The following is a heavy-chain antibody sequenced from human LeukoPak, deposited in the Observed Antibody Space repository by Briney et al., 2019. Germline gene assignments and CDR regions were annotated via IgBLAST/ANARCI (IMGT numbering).Heavy chain of an antibody. V-gene: IGHV4-38-2*01. CDR2: IYHSGST. Sequence: SETLSLTCAVSGYSISSGYYWGWIRQPPGKGLEWIGSIYHSGSTYYNPSLKSRVTISVDTSKNQLSLKLSSVTAADTAVYYCARILVGASDYWGQGTLVTVSS. D-gene: IGHD1-26*01. CDR3: ARILVGASDY. CDR1: GYSISSGYY. J-gene: IGHJ4*02.